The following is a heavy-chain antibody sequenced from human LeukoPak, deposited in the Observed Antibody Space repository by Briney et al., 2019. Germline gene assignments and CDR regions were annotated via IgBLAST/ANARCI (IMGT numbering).Heavy chain of an antibody. V-gene: IGHV4-34*01. J-gene: IGHJ4*02. Sequence: SETLSLTCAVYGGSFSGYYWSWIRQPPGKGLEWIGEINHSGSTNYNPSLKSRVTISVDTSKNQFSLKLSSVTAADTAMYYCARVHIAAAAGDYYFDYWGQGTLVTVSS. CDR2: INHSGST. D-gene: IGHD6-13*01. CDR3: ARVHIAAAAGDYYFDY. CDR1: GGSFSGYY.